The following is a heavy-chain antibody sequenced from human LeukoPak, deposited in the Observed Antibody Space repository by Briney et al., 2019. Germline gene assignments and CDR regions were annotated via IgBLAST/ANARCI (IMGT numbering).Heavy chain of an antibody. Sequence: GGSLRLSCAASGFTFSSYEMNWVRQAPGKGLEWVSYISSSGSTIYYADSVKGRFTISRDNSKNTLYLQMNSLRAEDTAVYYCARVSRANDPRRAFDIWGQGTMVTVSS. V-gene: IGHV3-48*03. D-gene: IGHD1-1*01. J-gene: IGHJ3*02. CDR1: GFTFSSYE. CDR3: ARVSRANDPRRAFDI. CDR2: ISSSGSTI.